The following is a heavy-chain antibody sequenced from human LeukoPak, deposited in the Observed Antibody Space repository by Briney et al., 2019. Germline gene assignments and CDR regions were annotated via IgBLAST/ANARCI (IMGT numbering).Heavy chain of an antibody. V-gene: IGHV3-23*01. D-gene: IGHD3-16*01. CDR3: AKDRVSPGFNLFDP. Sequence: GGSLRLSCAASGFTFSTYAMSWVRQAPGKGLEWVSAISGRGDTTYYADSVKGRFTISRDNSKSTVFLQMNSLRTEDTALYYCAKDRVSPGFNLFDPWGQGTLVTVSS. CDR1: GFTFSTYA. J-gene: IGHJ5*02. CDR2: ISGRGDTT.